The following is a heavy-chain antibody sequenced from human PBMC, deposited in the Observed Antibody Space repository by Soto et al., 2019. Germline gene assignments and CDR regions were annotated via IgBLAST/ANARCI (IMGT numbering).Heavy chain of an antibody. CDR1: GFTVSSNY. CDR2: IYSGGST. CDR3: ARSRIAAVGPDY. J-gene: IGHJ4*02. D-gene: IGHD6-13*01. Sequence: HPGGSLRLSCAASGFTVSSNYMSWVRQAPGKGLEWVSVIYSGGSTYYADSVKGRSTISRDNSKNTLYLQMNSLRAEDTAVYYCARSRIAAVGPDYWGQGTLVTVSS. V-gene: IGHV3-53*01.